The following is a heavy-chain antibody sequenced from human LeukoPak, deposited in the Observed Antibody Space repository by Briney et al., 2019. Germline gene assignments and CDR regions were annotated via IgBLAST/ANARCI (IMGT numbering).Heavy chain of an antibody. V-gene: IGHV4-31*03. J-gene: IGHJ4*02. Sequence: PSQTLSLTCTVSGGSISSGGYYWSWIRQHPGKGLEWMGCIYYSGSTYYNPSLKSRVTISVDTSKNQFSLKLSSVTAADTAVYYCARNPNYKGSSAIYFDYWGQGTLVTVSS. CDR1: GGSISSGGYY. CDR2: IYYSGST. D-gene: IGHD1-26*01. CDR3: ARNPNYKGSSAIYFDY.